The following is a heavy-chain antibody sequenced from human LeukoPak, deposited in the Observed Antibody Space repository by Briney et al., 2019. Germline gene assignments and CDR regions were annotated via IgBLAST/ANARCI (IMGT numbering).Heavy chain of an antibody. D-gene: IGHD4-17*01. Sequence: SETLSLSCTVSGGSISSYYWTWIRQPPGKGLEWIGYIYYSGSTNYNPSLKSRVTISVDTSKNQFSLKLSSVTAADTAVYYCARHGGAYGDYWYYFDYWGQGTLVTASS. CDR3: ARHGGAYGDYWYYFDY. V-gene: IGHV4-59*08. J-gene: IGHJ4*02. CDR2: IYYSGST. CDR1: GGSISSYY.